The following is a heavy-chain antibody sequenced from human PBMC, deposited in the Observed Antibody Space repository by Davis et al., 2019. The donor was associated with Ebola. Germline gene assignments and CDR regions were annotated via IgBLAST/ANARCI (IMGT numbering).Heavy chain of an antibody. J-gene: IGHJ4*02. V-gene: IGHV1-18*04. CDR1: RYTLTSYA. Sequence: SVTVTCQASRYTLTSYAITWVRQAPRHGLAWMGWINPQNGNKNYAQNVQGRVTMTTDTSTSTAYMEVGILRSDDTAVYYCARAQFPTTSDHWGQGTLVNVSS. CDR3: ARAQFPTTSDH. CDR2: INPQNGNK. D-gene: IGHD1-1*01.